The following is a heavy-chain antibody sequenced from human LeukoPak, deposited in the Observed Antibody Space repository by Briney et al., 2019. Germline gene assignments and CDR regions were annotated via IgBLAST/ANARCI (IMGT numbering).Heavy chain of an antibody. CDR1: GGSFTDNY. D-gene: IGHD1-26*01. V-gene: IGHV4-34*01. CDR2: INHSGST. Sequence: SETLSLTCTVYGGSFTDNYWSWIRQTPGKGLEWIGDINHSGSTNYNPSLKSRLTISLDTSNNHFSLKLSSLTAADTAVYYCARPKFPAGAWGVWGTGTTVTVSS. CDR3: ARPKFPAGAWGV. J-gene: IGHJ6*04.